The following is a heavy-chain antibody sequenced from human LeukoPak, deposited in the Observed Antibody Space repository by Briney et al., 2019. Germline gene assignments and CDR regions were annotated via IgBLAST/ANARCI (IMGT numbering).Heavy chain of an antibody. CDR3: ASPLDP. V-gene: IGHV3-7*01. CDR1: GFTFSSYA. J-gene: IGHJ5*02. CDR2: IKQDGSEK. Sequence: PGGSLRLSCAASGFTFSSYAMSWVRQAPGKGLEWVANIKQDGSEKYYVDSVKGRFSISRDNAKNSLYLQMNSLRAEDTAVYYCASPLDPWGQGTLVTVSS.